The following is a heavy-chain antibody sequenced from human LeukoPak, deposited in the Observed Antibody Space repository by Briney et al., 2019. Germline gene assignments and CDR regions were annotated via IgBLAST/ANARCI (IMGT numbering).Heavy chain of an antibody. Sequence: PSETLSLTCAVYGGSFSGYYWSWIRQPPGKGLEWIGEINHSGSTNYNPSLKSRVTISVDTSKNQFSLKLSSVTAADTAVYYCARGGLVVAAIDYWGQGTLVTVSS. J-gene: IGHJ4*02. D-gene: IGHD2-15*01. V-gene: IGHV4-34*01. CDR1: GGSFSGYY. CDR3: ARGGLVVAAIDY. CDR2: INHSGST.